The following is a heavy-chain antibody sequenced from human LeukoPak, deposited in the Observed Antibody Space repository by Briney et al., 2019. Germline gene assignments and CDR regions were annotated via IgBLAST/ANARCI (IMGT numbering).Heavy chain of an antibody. CDR3: ASGIRERGFDY. V-gene: IGHV3-21*01. D-gene: IGHD1-1*01. CDR2: IDPSGYTI. CDR1: GFTFSTYA. J-gene: IGHJ4*02. Sequence: GGSLRLSCAASGFTFSTYAMNWVRQAPGRGLQWVSSIDPSGYTIFYADSVKGRFTISRDNAKNSLYLQMDSLRAEDTALYFCASGIRERGFDYWGQGTLVTVSS.